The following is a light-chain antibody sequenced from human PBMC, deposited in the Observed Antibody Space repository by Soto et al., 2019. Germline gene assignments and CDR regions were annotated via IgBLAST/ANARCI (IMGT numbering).Light chain of an antibody. Sequence: ENVLTQSPGTLSLSPGEGSTLSCRASQSVSGSYLAWYQQKPGQAPRLLIDGASSRTTCIPHRFRGRGFGADLTLTISILEPEDFAVYYCQQYCSSPITFGQGTLLEIK. CDR1: QSVSGSY. V-gene: IGKV3-20*01. CDR3: QQYCSSPIT. CDR2: GAS. J-gene: IGKJ5*01.